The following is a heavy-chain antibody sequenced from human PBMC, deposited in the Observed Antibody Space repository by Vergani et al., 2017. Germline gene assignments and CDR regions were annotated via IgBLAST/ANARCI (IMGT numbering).Heavy chain of an antibody. V-gene: IGHV1-69*12. CDR1: GGTFSSYA. CDR2: IIPIFGTA. D-gene: IGHD3-9*01. J-gene: IGHJ6*02. Sequence: QVQLVQSGAEVKKPGSSVKVSCKASGGTFSSYAISWVRQAPGQGLEWMGGIIPIFGTANYAQKFQGRVTITADESPSTAYMALSSLRSEDTAVYYCARYSHPDLTIFHYYYDGMDVWGQGTTVTVSS. CDR3: ARYSHPDLTIFHYYYDGMDV.